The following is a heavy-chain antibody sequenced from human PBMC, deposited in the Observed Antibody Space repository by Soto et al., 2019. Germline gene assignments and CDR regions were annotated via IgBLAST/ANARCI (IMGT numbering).Heavy chain of an antibody. CDR1: GFTVSSNY. CDR3: ARGGGYSYGPTYYFDY. D-gene: IGHD5-18*01. Sequence: GGSLRLSCAASGFTVSSNYMSWVRQAPGKGLEWVSVIYSGGSTYYADSVKGRFTISRDNSKNTLYLQMNSLRAEDTAVYYCARGGGYSYGPTYYFDYWGQGTLVTVSS. CDR2: IYSGGST. V-gene: IGHV3-53*01. J-gene: IGHJ4*02.